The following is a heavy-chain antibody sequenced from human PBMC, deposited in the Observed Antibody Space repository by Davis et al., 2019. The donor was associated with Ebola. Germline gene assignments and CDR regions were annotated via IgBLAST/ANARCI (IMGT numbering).Heavy chain of an antibody. CDR3: TTTRGYYDSSGYYAGDY. J-gene: IGHJ4*02. CDR1: GFTFSSYS. V-gene: IGHV3-21*01. Sequence: GESLKISCAASGFTFSSYSMNWARQAPGKGLEWVSSISSSSSYIYYADSVKGRFTISRDNAKNSLYLQMNSLRAEDTAVYYCTTTRGYYDSSGYYAGDYWGQGTLVTVSS. CDR2: ISSSSSYI. D-gene: IGHD3-22*01.